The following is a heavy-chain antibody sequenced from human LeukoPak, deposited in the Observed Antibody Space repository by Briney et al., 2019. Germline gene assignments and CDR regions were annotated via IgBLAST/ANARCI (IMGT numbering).Heavy chain of an antibody. CDR3: ARTKKVDRGDYENYFDY. CDR2: MYYSGST. D-gene: IGHD2-21*02. CDR1: GGSISSSGYY. Sequence: SETLSLTCTVSGGSISSSGYYWGWIRQPPGKGLEWIGSMYYSGSTYYNPSLKSRVTISVDTSKNQFSLKLSSVTAADTAVYYCARTKKVDRGDYENYFDYWGQGTLVTVSS. V-gene: IGHV4-39*07. J-gene: IGHJ4*02.